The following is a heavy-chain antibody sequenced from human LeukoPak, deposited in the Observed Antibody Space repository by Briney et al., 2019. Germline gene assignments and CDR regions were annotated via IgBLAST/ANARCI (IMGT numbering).Heavy chain of an antibody. J-gene: IGHJ3*02. CDR3: AGFFYDNSGDAFDI. Sequence: SVKVSCKASGGGFTFTSHAISWVRQAPGQGLEWMGGLIPIYGSANYAQKFQGRVTITSDESTRTVYMELSSLRPEDSAVYYCAGFFYDNSGDAFDIWGQGTKVTVSS. D-gene: IGHD3-22*01. V-gene: IGHV1-69*13. CDR1: GGGFTFTSHA. CDR2: LIPIYGSA.